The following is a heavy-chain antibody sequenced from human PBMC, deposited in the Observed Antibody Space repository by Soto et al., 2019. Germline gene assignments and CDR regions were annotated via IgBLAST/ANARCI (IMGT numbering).Heavy chain of an antibody. D-gene: IGHD2-15*01. CDR1: GASITGSSY. V-gene: IGHV4-4*07. CDR3: ARGMTPLGAPAWYYFDS. Sequence: QVQLQESGPGLMKPSETLSLTCTVSGASITGSSYWSWIRQPAGKGLEWIGRFSLSGPTNYNPSLRGRVTMSADVSKNQFSLRLTSVTAADTALYYCARGMTPLGAPAWYYFDSWGQGTLVTVSS. J-gene: IGHJ4*02. CDR2: FSLSGPT.